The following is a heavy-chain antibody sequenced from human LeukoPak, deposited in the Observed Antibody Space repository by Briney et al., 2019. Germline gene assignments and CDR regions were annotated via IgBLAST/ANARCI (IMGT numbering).Heavy chain of an antibody. V-gene: IGHV3-11*01. CDR3: AKDYCTNGVCCVDY. CDR1: GFTFSDYY. D-gene: IGHD2-8*01. CDR2: ISSSGSTI. Sequence: GGSLRLSCAASGFTFSDYYMSWIRQAPGKGLEWVSYISSSGSTIYYADSVKGRFTISRDNAKNSLYLQMNSLRAEDTAVYYCAKDYCTNGVCCVDYWGQGTLVTVSS. J-gene: IGHJ4*02.